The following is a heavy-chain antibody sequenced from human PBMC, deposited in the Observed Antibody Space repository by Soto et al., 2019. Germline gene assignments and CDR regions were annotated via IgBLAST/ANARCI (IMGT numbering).Heavy chain of an antibody. CDR1: GYTFTSYG. D-gene: IGHD1-26*01. Sequence: QVQLVQSGSEVKKPGASVKVSCKAFGYTFTSYGISWVRQAPGQGLEWMGWISAYNGNTKYPQKFQGRVTMTTDTSTSTAYMELRSLTSDDTAVYFCTRGPKESSGSPRWYLGQGTLVTVSS. V-gene: IGHV1-18*01. CDR3: TRGPKESSGSPRWY. J-gene: IGHJ4*02. CDR2: ISAYNGNT.